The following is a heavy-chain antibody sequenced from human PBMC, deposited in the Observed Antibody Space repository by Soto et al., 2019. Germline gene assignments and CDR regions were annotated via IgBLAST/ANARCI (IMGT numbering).Heavy chain of an antibody. D-gene: IGHD3-10*01. CDR1: GYTFTSFD. CDR2: MNPNSGNT. CDR3: ARGPIYGSGSYSSDP. V-gene: IGHV1-8*01. Sequence: QVQLVQSGAEVKKPGASVKVSCKASGYTFTSFDINWVRQATGHGLEWMGWMNPNSGNTGYAQKFQGRVTMTRDTSISTAYMELNSLTSEDTAVYYCARGPIYGSGSYSSDPWGQGTLVTVSS. J-gene: IGHJ5*02.